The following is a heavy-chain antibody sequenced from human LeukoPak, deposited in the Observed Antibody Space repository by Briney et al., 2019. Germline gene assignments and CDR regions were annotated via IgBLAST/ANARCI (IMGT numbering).Heavy chain of an antibody. CDR2: INHSGST. D-gene: IGHD3-10*01. CDR1: GGSFSGYY. Sequence: SETLSLTCAVYGGSFSGYYWSWIRQPPGKGLEWIGEINHSGSTNYNPSLKSRVTISVDTSKNQFSLKLNSVTAADTAVYYCARGRPMVRGVIINAKRYYFDYWGQGTLVTVSS. V-gene: IGHV4-34*01. J-gene: IGHJ4*02. CDR3: ARGRPMVRGVIINAKRYYFDY.